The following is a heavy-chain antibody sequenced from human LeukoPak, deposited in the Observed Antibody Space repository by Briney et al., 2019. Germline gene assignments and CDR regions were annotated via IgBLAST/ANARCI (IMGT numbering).Heavy chain of an antibody. CDR3: ARDSDWGNDY. V-gene: IGHV3-7*01. CDR2: IKQDGSEK. D-gene: IGHD6-19*01. J-gene: IGHJ4*02. CDR1: GFTFSSNW. Sequence: GGSLRLSCAASGFTFSSNWMNWVRQAPGKGLEWVANIKQDGSEKYYVDSVKGRFTISRDNAKNSVYLQMNSLRAEDTAVYYCARDSDWGNDYWGQGTLVTVSS.